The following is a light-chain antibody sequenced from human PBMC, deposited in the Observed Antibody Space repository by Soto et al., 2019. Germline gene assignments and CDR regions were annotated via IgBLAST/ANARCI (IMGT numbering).Light chain of an antibody. CDR1: QSISSW. J-gene: IGKJ1*01. CDR3: HQLTDWPPQWT. Sequence: DIQMTQSPSTLSASVGDRVTITCRASQSISSWLAWYQQKPGKAPKLLIYDASSLESGVPSRFSGSGSGTEFTLTISSLEPEDFAVYYCHQLTDWPPQWTFGQGTKVDIK. V-gene: IGKV1-5*01. CDR2: DAS.